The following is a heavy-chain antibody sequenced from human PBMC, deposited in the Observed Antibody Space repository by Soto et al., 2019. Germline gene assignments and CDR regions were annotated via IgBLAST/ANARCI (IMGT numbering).Heavy chain of an antibody. V-gene: IGHV1-69*14. CDR2: ILPFFATA. D-gene: IGHD4-17*01. J-gene: IGHJ3*02. CDR3: SIGHEYGCNSEAFDI. Sequence: QVQLVQSGSEVKKPGSSVKVSCKASGSTFDSSAINWLRQAPGQGPEWMGNILPFFATADYPKNFKSRVTITSANSTSTSYMEMCSLTFEDTAVYSCSIGHEYGCNSEAFDIWGQGTVVTVSS. CDR1: GSTFDSSA.